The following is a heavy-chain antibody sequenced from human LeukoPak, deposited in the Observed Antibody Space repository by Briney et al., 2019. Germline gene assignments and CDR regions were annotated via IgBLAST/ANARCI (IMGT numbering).Heavy chain of an antibody. CDR1: GVSISSNNX. CDR3: AKGEDYGSGTVHFAS. Sequence: SETLSLTCAVSGVSISSNNXXXXVRPPXGXXXXXXXEIYHGGSTNYNPSLKXRXXMSVDRSRNQFSLQLSSVTAADTAVYYCAKGEDYGSGTVHFASWGQGTLVTVSS. V-gene: IGHV4-4*02. D-gene: IGHD3-10*01. CDR2: IYHGGST. J-gene: IGHJ4*02.